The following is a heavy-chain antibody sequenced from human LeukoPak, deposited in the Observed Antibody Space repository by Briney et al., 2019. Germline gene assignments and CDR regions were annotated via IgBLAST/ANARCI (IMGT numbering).Heavy chain of an antibody. CDR1: GGSISSYY. D-gene: IGHD3-22*01. Sequence: SETLSLTCTVSGGSISSYYWSWIRQPPGKGLEWIGYIYYSGSTNYNPSLKSRVTITVDTSKNQFSLKLSSVTAADTAVYYCARTTFTMIVVNWGQGTLVTVSS. CDR2: IYYSGST. J-gene: IGHJ4*02. CDR3: ARTTFTMIVVN. V-gene: IGHV4-59*01.